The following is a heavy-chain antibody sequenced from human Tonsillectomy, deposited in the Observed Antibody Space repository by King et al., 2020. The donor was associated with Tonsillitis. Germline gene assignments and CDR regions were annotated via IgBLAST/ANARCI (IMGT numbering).Heavy chain of an antibody. CDR2: ISDSGGSA. CDR1: GFSFSSYV. J-gene: IGHJ4*02. V-gene: IGHV3-23*04. Sequence: VQLVESGGGWVQPGGSLRLSCAASGFSFSSYVMNWVRQAPGKGLEWVSSISDSGGSASYGDSVKGRLTISRDNSKNTLYLQMNSLRAEDTAIYYCAKGVGYCTSTSCYTSFDCWGQGTLVTVSS. D-gene: IGHD2-2*02. CDR3: AKGVGYCTSTSCYTSFDC.